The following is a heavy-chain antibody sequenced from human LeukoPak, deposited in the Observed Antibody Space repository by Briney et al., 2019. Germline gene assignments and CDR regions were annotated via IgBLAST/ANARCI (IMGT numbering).Heavy chain of an antibody. D-gene: IGHD6-13*01. CDR1: GFYFDDYA. Sequence: GRSLRLSCAASGFYFDDYAMHWVRQTPGKGLEWVSGISWNSGSIGYADSVKGQFTISRDNAKDSLYLQMNSLRAEDTALYYCAKDIGLRSSLAFDIWGQGTMVTVSS. CDR3: AKDIGLRSSLAFDI. J-gene: IGHJ3*02. CDR2: ISWNSGSI. V-gene: IGHV3-9*01.